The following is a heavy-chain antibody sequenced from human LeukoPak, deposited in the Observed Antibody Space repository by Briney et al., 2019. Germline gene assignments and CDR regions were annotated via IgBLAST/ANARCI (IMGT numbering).Heavy chain of an antibody. CDR3: ARGGDLRAGWFDL. CDR2: IGTAGDT. D-gene: IGHD4-17*01. V-gene: IGHV3-13*01. J-gene: IGHJ2*01. Sequence: AGGSLRLSCATSGFTFSNYDMHWVRQPTGKVLEWVSGIGTAGDTYYLGSVKGRFTISRENAKNSLYLQMNSLRAGDTAVYYWARGGDLRAGWFDLWGRGNLVSVSS. CDR1: GFTFSNYD.